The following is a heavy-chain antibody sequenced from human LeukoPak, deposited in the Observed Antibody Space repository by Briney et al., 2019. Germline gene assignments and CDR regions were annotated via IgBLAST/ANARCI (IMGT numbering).Heavy chain of an antibody. J-gene: IGHJ4*02. Sequence: PSETLSLTCGVSGYSISIGYFWGWIRQPPGKDLEWIGSIYHSGTTYYNLFLKSRVTISVDTSKNQFSLKLSSVTAADTAVYYCARAAAGLYYFDYWGQGTLVTVSS. D-gene: IGHD6-13*01. CDR3: ARAAAGLYYFDY. CDR1: GYSISIGYF. V-gene: IGHV4-38-2*01. CDR2: IYHSGTT.